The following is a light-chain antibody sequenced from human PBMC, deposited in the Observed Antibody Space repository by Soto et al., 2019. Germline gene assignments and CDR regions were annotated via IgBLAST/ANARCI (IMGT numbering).Light chain of an antibody. CDR1: SSNVGNHY. Sequence: QSVLTQPPSASGTPGQRVTISCSGSSSNVGNHYVYWYQHLPGTAPKLLIYRDVQRPSGVPDRFSGSKSGTSASLAISGLRSEDEADYYCAAWDDSLHGPVFGGGTKLTVL. CDR2: RDV. V-gene: IGLV1-47*01. J-gene: IGLJ3*02. CDR3: AAWDDSLHGPV.